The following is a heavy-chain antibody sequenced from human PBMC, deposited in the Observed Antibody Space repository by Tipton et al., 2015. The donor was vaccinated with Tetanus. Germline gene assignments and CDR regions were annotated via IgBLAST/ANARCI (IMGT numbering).Heavy chain of an antibody. Sequence: SLRLSCAASGFKFGDFYMSWIRQAPGKGLEWLAHFCSSGTIKHNAYSVKDRFAVSRANAQNSIPLEIYNLRAHETAVYYCARDPGFGWCRDEYYLDSWGQGTQVTVSS. CDR1: GFKFGDFY. CDR2: FCSSGTIK. D-gene: IGHD6-19*01. J-gene: IGHJ4*02. CDR3: ARDPGFGWCRDEYYLDS. V-gene: IGHV3-11*01.